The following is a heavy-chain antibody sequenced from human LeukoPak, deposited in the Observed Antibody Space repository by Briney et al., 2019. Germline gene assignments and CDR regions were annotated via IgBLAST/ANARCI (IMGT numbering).Heavy chain of an antibody. J-gene: IGHJ6*03. Sequence: GESLKISCKASIYTFTNHWIGWVRQKPGKGLEWMGIIYPGDSDTRYSPSFQGQVTISADKSISTAYLQWSSLKASDTAMYYCARYYSSSALYYYYYMDVWGKGTTVTVSS. CDR1: IYTFTNHW. CDR2: IYPGDSDT. CDR3: ARYYSSSALYYYYYMDV. D-gene: IGHD6-6*01. V-gene: IGHV5-51*01.